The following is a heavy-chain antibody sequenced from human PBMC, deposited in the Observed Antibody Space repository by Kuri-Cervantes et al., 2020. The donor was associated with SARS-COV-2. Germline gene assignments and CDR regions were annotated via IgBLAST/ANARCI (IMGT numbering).Heavy chain of an antibody. J-gene: IGHJ5*02. CDR1: GFTFSSYA. D-gene: IGHD2-2*01. CDR3: SRDMPFGTSWYADNWFDP. CDR2: ISYDGSNK. Sequence: SLNIPCPASGFTFSSYAMHWVRQAPGKGLEWVAVISYDGSNKYYADSVQGRFTISRDNSKNTLYLQMNSLRVEDTAVYYCSRDMPFGTSWYADNWFDPWGEGALVTVSS. V-gene: IGHV3-30*04.